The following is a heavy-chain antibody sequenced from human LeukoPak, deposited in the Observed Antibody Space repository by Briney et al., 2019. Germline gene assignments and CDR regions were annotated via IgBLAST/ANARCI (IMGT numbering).Heavy chain of an antibody. CDR1: GFTFSSYG. J-gene: IGHJ4*02. CDR3: AKSECGGSCYYPLDY. V-gene: IGHV3-23*01. Sequence: GGSLRLSCAASGFTFSSYGMSWVRQAPGKGLEWVSAISGSGGSTYYADSVKGRFTISRDNSKNTLYLQMNSLRAEDTAVYYCAKSECGGSCYYPLDYWGQGTLVTVSS. CDR2: ISGSGGST. D-gene: IGHD2-15*01.